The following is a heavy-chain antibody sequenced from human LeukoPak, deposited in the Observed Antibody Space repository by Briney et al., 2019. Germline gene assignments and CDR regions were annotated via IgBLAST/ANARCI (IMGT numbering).Heavy chain of an antibody. D-gene: IGHD5-18*01. Sequence: GGSLRLSCAASGFTFRSHAMSWVRQAPGKGLDYVSTITGSGGSTYYADSVKGRFTISRDNSKKTLYLQMNSLRAEDTAVYYCARDSSGYSYGTGPDYWGQGTLVTVSS. J-gene: IGHJ4*02. CDR3: ARDSSGYSYGTGPDY. CDR1: GFTFRSHA. V-gene: IGHV3-23*01. CDR2: ITGSGGST.